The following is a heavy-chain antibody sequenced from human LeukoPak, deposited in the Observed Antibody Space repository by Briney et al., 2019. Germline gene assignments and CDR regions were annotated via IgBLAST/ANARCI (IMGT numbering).Heavy chain of an antibody. CDR3: AREGYSSSPLHV. J-gene: IGHJ6*02. CDR1: GGSISSYY. D-gene: IGHD6-6*01. Sequence: PSETLSLTCTVSGGSISSYYWSWIRQPPGKGLEWIGYIHFSGSTNYNPSLMSRVTISVDTSKNQFSLKLSSVTAADTAVYYCAREGYSSSPLHVWGQGTTVTVSS. CDR2: IHFSGST. V-gene: IGHV4-59*01.